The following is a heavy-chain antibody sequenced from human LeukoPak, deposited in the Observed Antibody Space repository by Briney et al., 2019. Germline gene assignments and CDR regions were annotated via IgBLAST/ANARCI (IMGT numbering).Heavy chain of an antibody. CDR1: GGSFSGYY. CDR2: IYSGGNT. Sequence: ETLSLTCAVYGGSFSGYYWSWVRQAPGKGLEWVSVIYSGGNTYYAHSVKGRFTISRDNSKNTFYLHMDSLRTEDTAIYFCARLNIAAALDPWGQGTLVTVSS. J-gene: IGHJ5*02. CDR3: ARLNIAAALDP. V-gene: IGHV3-53*01. D-gene: IGHD6-25*01.